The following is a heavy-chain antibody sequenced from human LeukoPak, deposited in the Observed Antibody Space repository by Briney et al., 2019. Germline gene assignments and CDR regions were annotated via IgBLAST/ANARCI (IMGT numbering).Heavy chain of an antibody. CDR3: ARDPDDPNVDIDY. Sequence: ASVKVSCKASGYTFTGYYMHWVRQAPGQGLEWMGWINPNSGGTNYAQKFQGRVTMTRDTSISTAYMELSRLRSDDTAVYYCARDPDDPNVDIDYWGQGTLVTVSS. CDR1: GYTFTGYY. J-gene: IGHJ4*02. V-gene: IGHV1-2*02. D-gene: IGHD5-12*01. CDR2: INPNSGGT.